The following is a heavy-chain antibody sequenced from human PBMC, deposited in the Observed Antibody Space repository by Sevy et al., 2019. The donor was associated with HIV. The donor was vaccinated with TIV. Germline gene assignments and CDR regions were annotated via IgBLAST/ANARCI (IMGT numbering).Heavy chain of an antibody. Sequence: ASVKVSCKASGGTFGTYTISWLRQAPGQGLEWMGGIIPIFGTANYAQKFQGRVTITADESTSTAYMELSSLRSEDSAVYYCARDRDITCGGGDVFDIWGQGTMVTVSS. CDR3: ARDRDITCGGGDVFDI. CDR2: IIPIFGTA. J-gene: IGHJ3*02. V-gene: IGHV1-69*13. CDR1: GGTFGTYT. D-gene: IGHD3-16*01.